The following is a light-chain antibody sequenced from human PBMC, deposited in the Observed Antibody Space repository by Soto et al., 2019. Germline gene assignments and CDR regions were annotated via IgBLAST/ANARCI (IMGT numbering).Light chain of an antibody. CDR3: QQSYNSPQT. J-gene: IGKJ1*01. CDR1: QTIMTY. CDR2: AAS. Sequence: DIQMTQSPSSLSASVGDEVTITCRASQTIMTYLNWYQLKPGKPPRLLIYAASSLQSGVPSRFSGSGSGTDFTLTISSLKPEDFATYSCQQSYNSPQTFGRGTKV. V-gene: IGKV1-39*01.